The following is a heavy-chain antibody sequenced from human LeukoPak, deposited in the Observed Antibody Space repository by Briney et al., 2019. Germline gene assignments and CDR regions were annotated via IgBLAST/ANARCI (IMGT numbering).Heavy chain of an antibody. J-gene: IGHJ4*02. CDR2: IKGNGTTI. D-gene: IGHD3-10*01. Sequence: GGSLRLSCAASGFTFSSYWMHWVRQAPGKGLVWVSRIKGNGTTINYADSVKGRFTISRDNAKSTLYLQMNSLRAEDTAVYYCSRGYGLGSHYNDKAFDKWGQGTLVTVSS. V-gene: IGHV3-74*01. CDR1: GFTFSSYW. CDR3: SRGYGLGSHYNDKAFDK.